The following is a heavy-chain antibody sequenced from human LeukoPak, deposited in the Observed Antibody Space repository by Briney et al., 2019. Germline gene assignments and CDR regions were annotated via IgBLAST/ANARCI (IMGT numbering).Heavy chain of an antibody. J-gene: IGHJ4*02. D-gene: IGHD3-10*01. V-gene: IGHV3-30*14. CDR3: ARAKPKNMVRGLIMRRESRYYFDY. CDR2: ISYDGSEK. CDR1: GFPFSGFA. Sequence: GGSLRLSCAASGFPFSGFAMHWVRRAPGKGLEWVGFISYDGSEKFYADSLKGRFTLSRDNSKNTLYIQMNSLRAEDTAVYYCARAKPKNMVRGLIMRRESRYYFDYWGQGTLVTVSS.